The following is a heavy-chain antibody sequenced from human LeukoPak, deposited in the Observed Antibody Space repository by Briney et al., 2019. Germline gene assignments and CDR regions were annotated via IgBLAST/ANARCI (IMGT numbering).Heavy chain of an antibody. CDR3: ASLRREMTMIIGHPRYFDL. Sequence: SGNLSLTCAVSGGSITNTRWWSWVRQPPGKGLEWIGEMFPLGNSNYNPSLKSRVIISVDKSKNQFSLKMNSVTAADTAVYYCASLRREMTMIIGHPRYFDLWGRGTLVSVSS. D-gene: IGHD3/OR15-3a*01. V-gene: IGHV4-4*02. J-gene: IGHJ2*01. CDR2: MFPLGNS. CDR1: GGSITNTRW.